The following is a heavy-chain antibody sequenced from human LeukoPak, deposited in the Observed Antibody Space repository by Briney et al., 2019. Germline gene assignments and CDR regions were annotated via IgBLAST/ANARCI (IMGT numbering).Heavy chain of an antibody. V-gene: IGHV3-30*04. CDR2: ISYDGSNK. CDR1: GFTFSSYA. CDR3: VRNPYGDYSFDY. J-gene: IGHJ4*02. Sequence: PGGSLRLSCAASGFTFSSYAVHWVRQAPGKGLEWVAVISYDGSNKYYADSVKGRFTISRDNSKNTLYLQMNSLRPEDTAVYYCVRNPYGDYSFDYWGQGTLVTVSS. D-gene: IGHD4-17*01.